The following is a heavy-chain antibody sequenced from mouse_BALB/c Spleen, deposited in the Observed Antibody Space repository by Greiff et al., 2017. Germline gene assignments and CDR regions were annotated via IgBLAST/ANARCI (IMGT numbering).Heavy chain of an antibody. CDR1: GFTFSSYT. J-gene: IGHJ2*01. V-gene: IGHV5-12-2*01. Sequence: EVKLMESGGGLVQPGGSLKLSCAASGFTFSSYTMSWVRQTPEKRLEWVAYISNGGGSTYYPDTVKGRFTISRDNAKNTLYLQMSSLKSEDTAMYYCARHEITTGLDYWGQGTTLTVSS. CDR3: ARHEITTGLDY. D-gene: IGHD2-4*01. CDR2: ISNGGGST.